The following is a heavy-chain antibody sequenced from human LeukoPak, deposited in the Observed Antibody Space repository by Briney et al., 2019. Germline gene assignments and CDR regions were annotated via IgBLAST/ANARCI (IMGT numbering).Heavy chain of an antibody. J-gene: IGHJ4*02. CDR2: INPSNGGT. D-gene: IGHD5-18*01. CDR1: GYTFTGYY. Sequence: ASVKVSRKASGYTFTGYYMHWVRQAPGQGLEWMGKINPSNGGTNHAQKFQGRVTMTRDTSISTAYMELNSLRSDDTAVYYCATDHTDMYTGFDYWGQGTLVTVSS. CDR3: ATDHTDMYTGFDY. V-gene: IGHV1-2*02.